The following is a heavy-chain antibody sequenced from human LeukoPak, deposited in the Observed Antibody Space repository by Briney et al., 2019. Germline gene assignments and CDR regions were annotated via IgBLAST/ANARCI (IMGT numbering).Heavy chain of an antibody. CDR1: GYTFTSYG. J-gene: IGHJ4*02. CDR2: ISAYNGNT. V-gene: IGHV1-18*01. D-gene: IGHD5-12*01. CDR3: ARDSSGYEMTNFDY. Sequence: GASVKVSCKASGYTFTSYGISWVRQAPGQGLEWMGWISAYNGNTNYAQKLRGRVTMTTDTSTSTAYMELRSLRSDDTAVYYCARDSSGYEMTNFDYWGQGTLVTVSS.